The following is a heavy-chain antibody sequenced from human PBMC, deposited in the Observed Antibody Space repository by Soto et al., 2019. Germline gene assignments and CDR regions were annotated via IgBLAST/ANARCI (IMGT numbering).Heavy chain of an antibody. CDR2: IRSKAYGGTT. V-gene: IGHV3-49*03. CDR3: ANYYFDY. D-gene: IGHD1-7*01. J-gene: IGHJ4*02. CDR1: GFTFRDYA. Sequence: GGSLRLSCSASGFTFRDYAMSWFRQAPGKGLEWVGFIRSKAYGGTTEYAASVKGRFTISRDNAKNSLYLQMNSLRAEDTAVYYCANYYFDYWGQGTLVTVSS.